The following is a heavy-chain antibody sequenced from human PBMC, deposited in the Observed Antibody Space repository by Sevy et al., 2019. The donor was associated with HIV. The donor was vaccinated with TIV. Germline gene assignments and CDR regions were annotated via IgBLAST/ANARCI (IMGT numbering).Heavy chain of an antibody. CDR2: IYPGDSDT. J-gene: IGHJ3*02. CDR1: GYSFTSYW. Sequence: GESLKISCKGSGYSFTSYWIGWVRQMPGKGLEWMGIIYPGDSDTRYSPSFQGQVTISADKSISTAYLQWSSLKASDTAMYYCARRMAFGGRYPTTPDAFDIWGQGTMVTVSS. V-gene: IGHV5-51*01. D-gene: IGHD1-26*01. CDR3: ARRMAFGGRYPTTPDAFDI.